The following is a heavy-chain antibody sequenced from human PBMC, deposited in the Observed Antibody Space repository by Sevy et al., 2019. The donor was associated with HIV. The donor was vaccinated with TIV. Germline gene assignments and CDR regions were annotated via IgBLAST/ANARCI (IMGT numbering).Heavy chain of an antibody. D-gene: IGHD4-17*01. Sequence: GGSLRLSCAASGFTFSGSAIHWVRQASGKGLEWVGRVRTKPNTYATEHAASVKGRFTISRDDSKNTAYLQMNSLKTEDTAVYYCTRDLYTVTEASNWGQGTLVTVSS. J-gene: IGHJ4*02. CDR1: GFTFSGSA. V-gene: IGHV3-73*01. CDR2: VRTKPNTYAT. CDR3: TRDLYTVTEASN.